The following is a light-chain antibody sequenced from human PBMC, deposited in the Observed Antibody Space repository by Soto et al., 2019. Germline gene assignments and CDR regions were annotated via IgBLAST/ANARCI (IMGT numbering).Light chain of an antibody. CDR1: QSISSN. CDR2: GAS. CDR3: QQYKNWPLT. Sequence: EIVMTQSPATLSVSPGERVTLSCRAGQSISSNLAWYQQKPGQAPRLLIYGASTRATAIPARFSGSESGTEFTLTITSLQSEDLAVYYCQQYKNWPLTFGPGTKVDIK. J-gene: IGKJ3*01. V-gene: IGKV3-15*01.